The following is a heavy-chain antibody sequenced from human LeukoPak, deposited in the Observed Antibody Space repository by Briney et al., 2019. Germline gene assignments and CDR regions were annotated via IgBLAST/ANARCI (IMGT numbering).Heavy chain of an antibody. Sequence: GGSLRLPCAASGFTFSSYDMNWVRQAPGKGLEWVSAISGSGVSTYYADSVKGRFTISRDNSKNTLYLQMNSLRAEDTAVYYCVTREMGMGGQGTLVTVSS. D-gene: IGHD7-27*01. CDR2: ISGSGVST. CDR3: VTREMGM. CDR1: GFTFSSYD. J-gene: IGHJ4*02. V-gene: IGHV3-23*01.